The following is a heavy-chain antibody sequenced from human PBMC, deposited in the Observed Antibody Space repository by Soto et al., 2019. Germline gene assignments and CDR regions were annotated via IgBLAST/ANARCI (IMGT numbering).Heavy chain of an antibody. J-gene: IGHJ4*02. V-gene: IGHV3-48*03. CDR3: ARDLGGYSSSWYYFDY. CDR2: ISSSGSTI. D-gene: IGHD6-13*01. Sequence: GGSLRLSCAASGFTFSTYEMNWVRQAPGKGLEWVSYISSSGSTIYYADSVKGRFTISRDNAKKSLYLQMNSLRDEDTAVYYCARDLGGYSSSWYYFDYWGQGTLVTVSS. CDR1: GFTFSTYE.